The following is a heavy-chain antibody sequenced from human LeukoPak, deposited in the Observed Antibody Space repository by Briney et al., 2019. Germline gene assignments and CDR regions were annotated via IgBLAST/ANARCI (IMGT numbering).Heavy chain of an antibody. CDR3: AGEGNTNYYHRTPFDN. D-gene: IGHD3-22*01. CDR2: IIPIFGTA. CDR1: GGTFSSYA. V-gene: IGHV1-69*13. J-gene: IGHJ4*02. Sequence: SVKVSCKASGGTFSSYAISWVRQAPGQGLEWMGGIIPIFGTANYAQKFQGRVTITADESTSTAYMELSSLRSEDTAVYYCAGEGNTNYYHRTPFDNWGQETLVTVSS.